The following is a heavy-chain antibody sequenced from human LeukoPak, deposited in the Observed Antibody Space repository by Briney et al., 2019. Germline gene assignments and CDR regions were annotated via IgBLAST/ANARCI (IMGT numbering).Heavy chain of an antibody. V-gene: IGHV1-8*03. CDR3: ARGTAMVTLPFDY. J-gene: IGHJ4*02. D-gene: IGHD5-18*01. CDR2: MSPKSANT. Sequence: ASAKVSCKASGYTFTSYDINWVRQASGQGLEWMGWMSPKSANTGYAQKFQGRVTITRDTSISTAYMELSSLTSEDTAVYYCARGTAMVTLPFDYWGQGTLVTVSS. CDR1: GYTFTSYD.